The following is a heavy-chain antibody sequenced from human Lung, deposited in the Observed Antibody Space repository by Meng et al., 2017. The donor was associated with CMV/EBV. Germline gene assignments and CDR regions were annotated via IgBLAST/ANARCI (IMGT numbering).Heavy chain of an antibody. CDR3: ASARAGSGDYYYYYDMDV. CDR1: GFTFSSYD. Sequence: GGSLRLXCAASGFTFSSYDMHWVRQATGKGLEWVSAIGTAGDTYYPGSVKGRFTISRENAKNTLYLQMNRLTAGDTAVYYCASARAGSGDYYYYYDMDVWGQGXTVTVSS. V-gene: IGHV3-13*01. D-gene: IGHD6-19*01. J-gene: IGHJ6*02. CDR2: IGTAGDT.